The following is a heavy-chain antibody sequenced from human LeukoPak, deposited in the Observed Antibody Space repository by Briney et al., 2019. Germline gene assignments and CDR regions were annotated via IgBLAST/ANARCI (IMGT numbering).Heavy chain of an antibody. J-gene: IGHJ6*03. CDR1: GFTFDDYG. Sequence: GGSLTLSCAASGFTFDDYGMSWVRQAPGKGREWVSGINWNGGSTGYADSVKGRFTISRDNAKNSLYLQMNSLRAEDTALYYCARGGKAMVTLSYYYYYMDVWGKGTTVTVSS. V-gene: IGHV3-20*04. D-gene: IGHD5-18*01. CDR3: ARGGKAMVTLSYYYYYMDV. CDR2: INWNGGST.